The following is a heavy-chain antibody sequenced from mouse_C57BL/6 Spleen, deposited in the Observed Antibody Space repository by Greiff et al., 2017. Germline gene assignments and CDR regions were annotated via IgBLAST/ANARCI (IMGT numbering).Heavy chain of an antibody. D-gene: IGHD2-5*01. CDR1: GYTFTEYT. V-gene: IGHV1-62-2*01. J-gene: IGHJ4*01. Sequence: QVQLQQSGAELVKPGASVKLSCKASGYTFTEYTIHWVKQRSGQGLEWIGWFYPGSGSIKYNEKFKDKATLTADKSSSTVYMELSRLTSEDSAVYFCARHEDRAPYYSNNYYAMDYWGQGTSVTVSS. CDR3: ARHEDRAPYYSNNYYAMDY. CDR2: FYPGSGSI.